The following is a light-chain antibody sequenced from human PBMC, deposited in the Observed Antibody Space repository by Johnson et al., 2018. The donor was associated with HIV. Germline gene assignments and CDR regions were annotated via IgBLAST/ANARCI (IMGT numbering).Light chain of an antibody. CDR2: ESN. CDR1: TSNIGDNY. Sequence: QSVLTQPPSVSAAPGQRVTISCSGSTSNIGDNYVSWYQHLPGTAPKLLIYESNKRPSGIPDRFSGSKSGTSATLGITGLQTGDEADYYCGTWDNSLSAYVFGTGSKVTFL. CDR3: GTWDNSLSAYV. V-gene: IGLV1-51*02. J-gene: IGLJ1*01.